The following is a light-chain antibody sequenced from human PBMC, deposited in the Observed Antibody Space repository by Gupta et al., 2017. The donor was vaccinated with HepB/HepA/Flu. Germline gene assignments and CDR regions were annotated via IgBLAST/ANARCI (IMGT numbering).Light chain of an antibody. CDR1: SSDVVGHNY. Sequence: QSALTQHASVSGAPRQWISISCRGTSSDVVGHNYVSWYQQHPGNVPKLLIYNVNNRPSGVSNRFSGSKSGNTASLTISGLQAEDEADYYCNSYTNSNTFVFGTGTKVTVL. J-gene: IGLJ1*01. CDR2: NVN. CDR3: NSYTNSNTFV. V-gene: IGLV2-14*03.